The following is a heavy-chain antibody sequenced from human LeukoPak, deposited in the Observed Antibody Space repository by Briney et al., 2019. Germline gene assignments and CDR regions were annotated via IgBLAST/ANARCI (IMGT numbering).Heavy chain of an antibody. CDR2: ISSSSSYI. V-gene: IGHV3-21*01. CDR3: ARSYCGSYYADY. CDR1: GFTFSSYS. D-gene: IGHD1-26*01. Sequence: TGGSLRLSCAASGFTFSSYSMNWVRQAPGKGLEWVSSISSSSSYIYYADSVKGRFTISRDNAKNSLYLQMNSLRAEDTAVYYCARSYCGSYYADYWGQGTLVTVSS. J-gene: IGHJ4*02.